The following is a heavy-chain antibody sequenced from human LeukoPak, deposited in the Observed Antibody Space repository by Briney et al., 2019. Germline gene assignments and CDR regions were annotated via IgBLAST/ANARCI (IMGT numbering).Heavy chain of an antibody. Sequence: ASVKVSCKASGYTFTGYYMHWVRQAPGQGLEWMGWINPNSGGTNYAQKLQGRVTMTTDTSTSTAYMELRSLRSDDTAVYYCARGRWVRDYYYGMDVWGQGTTVTVPS. J-gene: IGHJ6*02. V-gene: IGHV1-2*02. D-gene: IGHD3-3*01. CDR1: GYTFTGYY. CDR2: INPNSGGT. CDR3: ARGRWVRDYYYGMDV.